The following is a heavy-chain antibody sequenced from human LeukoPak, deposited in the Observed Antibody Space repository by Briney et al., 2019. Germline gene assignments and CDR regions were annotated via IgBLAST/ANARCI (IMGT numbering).Heavy chain of an antibody. V-gene: IGHV4-59*01. CDR3: ARVSSGYTNWFDP. CDR1: GGSISSYY. D-gene: IGHD3-22*01. Sequence: SGTLSLTCTVSGGSISSYYWSWIRQPPGKGLEWMGYIHYSGSTNYNPSLKSRFTISVDTSKNQFSLKLSAVTAADTAVYYCARVSSGYTNWFDPWGQGTLVTVSS. J-gene: IGHJ5*02. CDR2: IHYSGST.